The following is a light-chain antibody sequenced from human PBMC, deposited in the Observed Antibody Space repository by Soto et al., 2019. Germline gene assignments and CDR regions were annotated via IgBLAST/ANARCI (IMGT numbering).Light chain of an antibody. CDR1: SSDVGGYNY. V-gene: IGLV2-11*01. Sequence: QSALTQPRSVSGSPGQSVTISCTGTSSDVGGYNYVSWYQQHPGKAPKLMIYDVTKRPSGAPDRFSGPKSGNTASLTISGLQADDEADYYCLSYAGSSTRVFGTGTKVTVL. J-gene: IGLJ1*01. CDR3: LSYAGSSTRV. CDR2: DVT.